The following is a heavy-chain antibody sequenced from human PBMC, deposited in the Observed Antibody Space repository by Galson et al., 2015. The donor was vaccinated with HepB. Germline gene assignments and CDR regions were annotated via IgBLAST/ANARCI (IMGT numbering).Heavy chain of an antibody. Sequence: SLRLSCAASGFTFRSYGMHWVRQDPGKGLEWVSAISGSGGSTYYADSVKGRFTISRDNSKNTLYLQMNSLRAEDTAVYYCAKSPLTIFGVVVSRPGWFDPWGQGTPVTVSS. D-gene: IGHD3-3*01. V-gene: IGHV3-23*01. CDR1: GFTFRSYG. J-gene: IGHJ5*02. CDR3: AKSPLTIFGVVVSRPGWFDP. CDR2: ISGSGGST.